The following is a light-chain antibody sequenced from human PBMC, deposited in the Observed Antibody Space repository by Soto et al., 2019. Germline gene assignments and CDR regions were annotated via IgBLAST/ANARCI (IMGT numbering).Light chain of an antibody. J-gene: IGKJ5*01. Sequence: EIVLTQSPATLSLSPGERATLSCRASQSFSSYLAWYHQKPGKPPRLLIYDASTRAPGLPARFSGSGSGTDFTLPISGLEPEDFAVYYCQQYGSSPLISFGQGTRLEI. CDR3: QQYGSSPLIS. CDR2: DAS. CDR1: QSFSSY. V-gene: IGKV3-20*01.